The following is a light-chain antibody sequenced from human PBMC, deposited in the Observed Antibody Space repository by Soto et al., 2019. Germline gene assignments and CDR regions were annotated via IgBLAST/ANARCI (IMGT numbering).Light chain of an antibody. Sequence: IVSAQSPLSLRGSPGQPASVAFRSWYGVLHSNGYNYLDWYLQKPGQSPQLLTYLGSKRASGVPDRFSGSGSGTDFTLKISRVEAEDVGVYYCMQPLQTPITFGQGTRLEIK. CDR1: YGVLHSNGYNY. CDR3: MQPLQTPIT. J-gene: IGKJ5*01. CDR2: LGS. V-gene: IGKV2-28*01.